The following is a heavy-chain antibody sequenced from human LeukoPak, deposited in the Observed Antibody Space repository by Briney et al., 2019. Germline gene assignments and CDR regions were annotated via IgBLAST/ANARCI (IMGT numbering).Heavy chain of an antibody. V-gene: IGHV3-9*01. J-gene: IGHJ4*02. Sequence: GRSLRLSCAASGFTFDDYAMHWVRQAPGKGLEWVSGISWNSGSIGYADSVKGRFTISRDNAKNSLYLQMNSLRAEDTALYYCAKDAGASYGSGTNVFDYWGQGTLVTVSS. CDR3: AKDAGASYGSGTNVFDY. CDR2: ISWNSGSI. CDR1: GFTFDDYA. D-gene: IGHD3-10*01.